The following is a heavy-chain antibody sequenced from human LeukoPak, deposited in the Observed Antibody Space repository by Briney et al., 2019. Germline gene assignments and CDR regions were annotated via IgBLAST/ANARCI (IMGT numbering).Heavy chain of an antibody. CDR2: ISYDGSNK. D-gene: IGHD5-18*01. Sequence: GGSLRLSCAASGFTFSSYWMSWVRQAPGKGLEWVAVISYDGSNKYYADSVKGRFTISRDNSKNTLYLQMNSLRAEDTAVYYCARLWIPGDTSEYYFDYWGQGTLVTVSS. CDR3: ARLWIPGDTSEYYFDY. V-gene: IGHV3-30-3*01. J-gene: IGHJ4*02. CDR1: GFTFSSYW.